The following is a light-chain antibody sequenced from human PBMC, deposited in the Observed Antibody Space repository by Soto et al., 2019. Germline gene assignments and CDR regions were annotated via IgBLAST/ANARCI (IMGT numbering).Light chain of an antibody. CDR1: QSITSY. CDR2: SAS. J-gene: IGKJ5*01. CDR3: QQSYSTEIT. Sequence: DIQMIQSPSSLSSSVGDRVTITCQTSQSITSYLNWYQQKPGKAPTLLIYSASSLQSGVSSRFSGSGSGTDFTLTISSLQPEDFATYYCQQSYSTEITFGQGTRLEIK. V-gene: IGKV1-39*01.